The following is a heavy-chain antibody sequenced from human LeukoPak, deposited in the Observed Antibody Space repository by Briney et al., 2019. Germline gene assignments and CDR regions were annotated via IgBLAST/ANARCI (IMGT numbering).Heavy chain of an antibody. Sequence: GGSLRLSCAASGFTFSNAWMSWVRQAPGKGLEWVGRIKSKTDGGTTDYAAPVKGRFTISRDDSKNTLYLQMNSLKTEDTAVYYCTRLSGYDGDYFDYWGQGTLVTVSS. J-gene: IGHJ4*02. CDR3: TRLSGYDGDYFDY. CDR2: IKSKTDGGTT. CDR1: GFTFSNAW. D-gene: IGHD5-12*01. V-gene: IGHV3-15*01.